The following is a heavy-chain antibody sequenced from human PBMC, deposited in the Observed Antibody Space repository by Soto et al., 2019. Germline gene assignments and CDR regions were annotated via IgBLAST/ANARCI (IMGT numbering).Heavy chain of an antibody. CDR3: ARGGRYTYGYGDYSYGMDV. Sequence: DVQVLESGGGLVQPGGSLRLSCAASGFSFGDYAMSWVRQAPGKGLEWVSGISGTGSRTSYADSVRGRFTISRDNVNNTLSLQMDSLRAEDTAVYYCARGGRYTYGYGDYSYGMDVWGQGTTVTVSS. J-gene: IGHJ6*02. V-gene: IGHV3-23*01. CDR2: ISGTGSRT. CDR1: GFSFGDYA. D-gene: IGHD5-18*01.